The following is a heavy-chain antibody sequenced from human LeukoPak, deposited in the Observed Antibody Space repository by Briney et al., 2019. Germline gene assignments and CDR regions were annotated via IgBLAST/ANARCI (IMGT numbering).Heavy chain of an antibody. CDR1: GGSISSYY. Sequence: SETLSLTCTLSGGSISSYYWSWIRQPPGKGLEWIGYIYYSGSTNYNPSLKSRVTISVDTSKNQFSLKLSSVTAAYTAVYYCARGMYYFDYWGQGTLVTVSS. V-gene: IGHV4-59*01. J-gene: IGHJ4*02. CDR3: ARGMYYFDY. CDR2: IYYSGST.